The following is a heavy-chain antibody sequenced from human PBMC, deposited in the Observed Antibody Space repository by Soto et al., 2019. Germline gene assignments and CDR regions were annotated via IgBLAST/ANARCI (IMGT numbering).Heavy chain of an antibody. Sequence: QVQLVESGGGVVQPGRSLRLSCAASGFTFSSYAMHWVRQAPGKGLEWVAVISCDGSNKYYADSVKGRFTISRDNSKNTLYLQMNSLRAEDTAVYYCARDSELRYFDWLFLVYYGMDVWGQGTTVTVSS. CDR1: GFTFSSYA. D-gene: IGHD3-9*01. CDR2: ISCDGSNK. V-gene: IGHV3-30-3*01. J-gene: IGHJ6*02. CDR3: ARDSELRYFDWLFLVYYGMDV.